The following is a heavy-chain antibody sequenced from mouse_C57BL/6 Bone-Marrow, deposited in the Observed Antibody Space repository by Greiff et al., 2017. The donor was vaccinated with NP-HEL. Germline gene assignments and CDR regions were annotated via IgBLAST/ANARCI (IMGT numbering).Heavy chain of an antibody. CDR1: GYTFTSYW. CDR2: IDPSDSYT. J-gene: IGHJ1*03. D-gene: IGHD2-1*01. Sequence: QVQLKQPGAELVKPGASVKLSCKASGYTFTSYWMQWVKQRPGQGLEWIGEIDPSDSYTNYNQKFKGKATLTVDTSSSTAYMQLSSLTSEDSAVYYCGIYYGNSGWYFDVWGTGTTVTVSS. V-gene: IGHV1-50*01. CDR3: GIYYGNSGWYFDV.